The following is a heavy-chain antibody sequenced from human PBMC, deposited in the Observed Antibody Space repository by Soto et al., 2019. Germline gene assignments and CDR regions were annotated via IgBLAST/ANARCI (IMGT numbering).Heavy chain of an antibody. CDR3: AGRPEIHPR. CDR1: GGSTSSSDW. Sequence: QVHLQESGPGLVKPSETLSLTCAISGGSTSSSDWWTCVRQPPGEGLEWIGEIPRDGVTNYNSSLKSRLTISLDQSRNQFSLSLPSVTAADAAVYFCAGRPEIHPRWGQGILVPVSS. CDR2: IPRDGVT. J-gene: IGHJ4*02. D-gene: IGHD1-26*01. V-gene: IGHV4-4*02.